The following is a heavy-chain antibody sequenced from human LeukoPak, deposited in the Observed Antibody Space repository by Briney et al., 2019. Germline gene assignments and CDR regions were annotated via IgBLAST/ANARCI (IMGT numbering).Heavy chain of an antibody. J-gene: IGHJ6*02. Sequence: PSETLSLTCAVYGGSFSGYYWSWIRQPPGKGLEWIGEINHSGSTNYNPSLKSRVTISVDTSKNQFSLKLSSVTAADTAVYYCARVPRPNRYYYHGMDVWGQGTTVTVSS. CDR1: GGSFSGYY. V-gene: IGHV4-34*01. CDR3: ARVPRPNRYYYHGMDV. CDR2: INHSGST. D-gene: IGHD2/OR15-2a*01.